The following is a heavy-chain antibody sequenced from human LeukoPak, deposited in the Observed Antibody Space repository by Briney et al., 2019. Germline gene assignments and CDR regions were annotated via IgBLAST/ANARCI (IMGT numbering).Heavy chain of an antibody. D-gene: IGHD3-3*01. V-gene: IGHV1-69*05. CDR3: ARDGGSSTIFGVVIPYFDY. Sequence: SVKVSCKASGGTFSSYAISWVRQAPGQGLEWMGGIIPIFGTANYAQKFQGRVTITTDESTSTTYMELSSLRSEDTAVYYCARDGGSSTIFGVVIPYFDYWGQGTLVTVSS. CDR1: GGTFSSYA. J-gene: IGHJ4*02. CDR2: IIPIFGTA.